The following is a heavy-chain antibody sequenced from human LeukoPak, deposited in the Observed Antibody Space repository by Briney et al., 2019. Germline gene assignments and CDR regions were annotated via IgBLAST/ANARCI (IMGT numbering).Heavy chain of an antibody. CDR3: AKGAGTFITHGGWFDP. J-gene: IGHJ5*02. V-gene: IGHV3-30*04. CDR2: ISHDVKTT. Sequence: HPGGSLRLSCVASGFSFSDSVIHWVRQAPGKGLEWVAVISHDVKTTYYADSAKGRFTISRDNSKNTLYLQMNSLRAEDTAVYYCAKGAGTFITHGGWFDPWGQGTLVTVSS. D-gene: IGHD6-13*01. CDR1: GFSFSDSV.